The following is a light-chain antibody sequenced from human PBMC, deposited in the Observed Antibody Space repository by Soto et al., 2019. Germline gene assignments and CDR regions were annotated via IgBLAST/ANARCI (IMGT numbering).Light chain of an antibody. J-gene: IGLJ2*01. CDR3: SSYAGSRNLV. Sequence: QSVLTQPPSASGSPGQSVTISWTGTSSDVGAYNYVSWYQQHPGKAPKLMIYEVTKRPSGVPARFSGSKSGNAASLTVSGLQADDEADYYCSSYAGSRNLVFGGGTKVTDL. CDR1: SSDVGAYNY. CDR2: EVT. V-gene: IGLV2-8*01.